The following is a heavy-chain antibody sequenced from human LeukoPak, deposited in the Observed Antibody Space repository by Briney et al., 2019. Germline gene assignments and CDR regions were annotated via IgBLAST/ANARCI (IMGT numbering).Heavy chain of an antibody. D-gene: IGHD4-17*01. V-gene: IGHV3-48*04. J-gene: IGHJ3*02. CDR2: ITSSSSTI. Sequence: GGSLRLSCAASGFTFSSYSMNWVRQVPGKGLEWVSYITSSSSTIYYADSAKGRITISRDNAKNSLYLQMNSLRAEDTAVYYCARGFQKDGDYGPNAFDIWGQGTMVTVSS. CDR1: GFTFSSYS. CDR3: ARGFQKDGDYGPNAFDI.